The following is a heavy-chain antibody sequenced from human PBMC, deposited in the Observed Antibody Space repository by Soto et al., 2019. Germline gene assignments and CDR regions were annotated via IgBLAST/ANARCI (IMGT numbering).Heavy chain of an antibody. CDR2: INHSGST. J-gene: IGHJ4*02. CDR3: ARNKGWGSYRYTKSHYFDY. CDR1: GGSFSGYY. Sequence: PSEALSLTCAVYGGSFSGYYWSWILQPPWKGLEWIGEINHSGSTNYDPSLKSRVTISVDTSKNQFSLKLSSVTAADTAVYYCARNKGWGSYRYTKSHYFDYWGQGTLVTVSS. D-gene: IGHD3-16*02. V-gene: IGHV4-34*01.